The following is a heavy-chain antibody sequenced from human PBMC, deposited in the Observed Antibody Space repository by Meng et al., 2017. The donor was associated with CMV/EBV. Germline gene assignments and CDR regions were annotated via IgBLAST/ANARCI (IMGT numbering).Heavy chain of an antibody. CDR3: ARMPRDGYNYIDY. CDR2: IIPIFGTA. J-gene: IGHJ4*02. CDR1: GGTFSIYA. D-gene: IGHD5-24*01. V-gene: IGHV1-69*12. Sequence: QRVQPGPGWKKPGPWGKASLKAAGGTFSIYAISWVRQAPGQGLEWMGGIIPIFGTANYAQKFQGRVTITADESTSTAYMELSSLRSEDTAVYYCARMPRDGYNYIDYWGQGTLVTVSS.